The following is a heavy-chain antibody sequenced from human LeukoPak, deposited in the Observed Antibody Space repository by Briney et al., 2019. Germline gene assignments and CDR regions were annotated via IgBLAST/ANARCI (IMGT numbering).Heavy chain of an antibody. Sequence: SETLSLTCTVSGGSVSSGIYYWSWIRQPPGKGLVWIGYIYYRGSTNYNPSLKSRVSISVDTSKNQFSLKVSSVTAADTAVYYCARAPLRDGYKNGFDYWGQGTLVTVSS. CDR2: IYYRGST. CDR3: ARAPLRDGYKNGFDY. CDR1: GGSVSSGIYY. V-gene: IGHV4-61*01. J-gene: IGHJ4*02. D-gene: IGHD5-24*01.